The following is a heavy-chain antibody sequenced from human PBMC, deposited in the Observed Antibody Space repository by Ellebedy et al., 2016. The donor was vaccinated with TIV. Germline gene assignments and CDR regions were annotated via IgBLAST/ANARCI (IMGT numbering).Heavy chain of an antibody. V-gene: IGHV3-74*01. Sequence: PGGSLRLSCAASGFTFSSYWMHSVRQAPGKGLVWVSLINSDGSSTSYADSVKGRFTISRDNAKNTLYLQMNSLRAEDTAVYYCARNRYCSRGNCYALGYWGQGTLVTVSS. CDR3: ARNRYCSRGNCYALGY. D-gene: IGHD2-15*01. CDR1: GFTFSSYW. CDR2: INSDGSST. J-gene: IGHJ4*02.